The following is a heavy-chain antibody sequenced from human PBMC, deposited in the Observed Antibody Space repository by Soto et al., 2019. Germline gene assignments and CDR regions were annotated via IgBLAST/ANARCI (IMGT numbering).Heavy chain of an antibody. Sequence: SETLSLTCTVSGGSISSYYWSWIRQPPGKGLEWIGYIYYSGSTNYNPSLKSRVTISVDTSKNQFSLKLSSVTAADTAVYYCAVEYSGYGRPDYWGQGTLVTVSS. V-gene: IGHV4-59*12. J-gene: IGHJ4*02. D-gene: IGHD5-12*01. CDR3: AVEYSGYGRPDY. CDR1: GGSISSYY. CDR2: IYYSGST.